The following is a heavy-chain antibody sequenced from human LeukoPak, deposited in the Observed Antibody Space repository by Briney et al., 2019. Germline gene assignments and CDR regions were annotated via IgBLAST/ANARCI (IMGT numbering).Heavy chain of an antibody. CDR3: AKKAYDILTGYYKN. J-gene: IGHJ4*02. D-gene: IGHD3-9*01. Sequence: PGGSLRLSCAASGFTFSSYAMSWVRQAPGKGLEWVSAISGSGGSTYYADSVKGRFTISRDNSKNTLYRQMNSLRAEDTAVYYCAKKAYDILTGYYKNWGQGTLVTVSS. V-gene: IGHV3-23*01. CDR1: GFTFSSYA. CDR2: ISGSGGST.